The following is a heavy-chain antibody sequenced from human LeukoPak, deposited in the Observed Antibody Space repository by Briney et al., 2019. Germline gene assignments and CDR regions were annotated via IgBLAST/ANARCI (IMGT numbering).Heavy chain of an antibody. CDR1: GGSFSGYY. Sequence: SETLSLTCAAYGGSFSGYYWSWIRQPPGKGLEWIGEINHSGSTNYNPSLKSRVAMSLDTSKNQFSLKLSSVTAADTAVYYCARVKGAAIGDYWGQGTLVTVSS. CDR3: ARVKGAAIGDY. CDR2: INHSGST. D-gene: IGHD5-18*01. V-gene: IGHV4-34*01. J-gene: IGHJ4*02.